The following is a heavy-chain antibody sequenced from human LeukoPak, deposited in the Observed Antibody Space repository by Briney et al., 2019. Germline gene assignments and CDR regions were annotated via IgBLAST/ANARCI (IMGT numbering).Heavy chain of an antibody. CDR3: ARDSELGYCSG. J-gene: IGHJ4*02. V-gene: IGHV3-74*01. Sequence: GGSLRLSCEASGFSFSSYWMHWVRQAPGKGLVWISRINLDGRITRYADSVKGRFTISRDNAKNRMYLQMDSLRDEDTAVYYCARDSELGYCSGWGQGTLVAVSS. D-gene: IGHD2-15*01. CDR1: GFSFSSYW. CDR2: INLDGRIT.